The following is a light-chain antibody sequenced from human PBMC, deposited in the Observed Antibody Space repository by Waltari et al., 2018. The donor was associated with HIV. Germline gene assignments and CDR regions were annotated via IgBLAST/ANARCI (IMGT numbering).Light chain of an antibody. J-gene: IGLJ2*01. CDR2: DVN. V-gene: IGLV2-11*01. CDR3: SSYGGVASYWI. Sequence: HSALTQPRSVSGSPGQSVTISCTGTSSDIGAYDYVSWFQKFPGRAPKLLIFDVNKRPSGVPDRVSGFKSGDTASLTISGLQPDDESDYCCSSYGGVASYWIFGGGTTLTVL. CDR1: SSDIGAYDY.